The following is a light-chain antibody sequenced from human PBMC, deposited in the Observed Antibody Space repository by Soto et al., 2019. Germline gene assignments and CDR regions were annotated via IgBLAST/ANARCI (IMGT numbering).Light chain of an antibody. CDR3: QHYYSYPRT. CDR2: AAS. Sequence: AIRMTQSPSSFSASTGDRVTITCLASQGISSYLAWYQQKPGKAPKLLIYAASTLQSGVPSRFSGSGSATAFTLTISCLQSEDFATYYGQHYYSYPRTFGPGTKVDIK. J-gene: IGKJ3*01. CDR1: QGISSY. V-gene: IGKV1-8*01.